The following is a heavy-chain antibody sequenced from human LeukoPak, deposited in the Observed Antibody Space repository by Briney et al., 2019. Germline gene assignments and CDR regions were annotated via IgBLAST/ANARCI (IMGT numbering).Heavy chain of an antibody. J-gene: IGHJ4*02. V-gene: IGHV4-38-2*02. Sequence: SETLSLTCTVSGYSIRSGFYWGWIRQPPGKGLEWIGNIYHSGITYYTPSLKSRVTISVDTSKNQFYLKLSSVTAADTAVYYCARTVVSFDWFPLFDYWGQGTLVNVS. D-gene: IGHD3-9*01. CDR3: ARTVVSFDWFPLFDY. CDR2: IYHSGIT. CDR1: GYSIRSGFY.